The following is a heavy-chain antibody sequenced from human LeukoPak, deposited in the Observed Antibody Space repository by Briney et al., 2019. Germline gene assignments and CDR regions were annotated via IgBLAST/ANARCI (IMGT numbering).Heavy chain of an antibody. V-gene: IGHV4-34*01. D-gene: IGHD6-19*01. Sequence: PSETLSLTCAVNGGSLSGYYWSWIRQPPGKGLEWIGDINHSGKTNYNPSLKNRGTISEDTSNNQFSLKLSSVTAADTAVYYCARATVVRMTVAGTLPRPNYYMDVWGQGTTVTVSS. J-gene: IGHJ6*03. CDR2: INHSGKT. CDR3: ARATVVRMTVAGTLPRPNYYMDV. CDR1: GGSLSGYY.